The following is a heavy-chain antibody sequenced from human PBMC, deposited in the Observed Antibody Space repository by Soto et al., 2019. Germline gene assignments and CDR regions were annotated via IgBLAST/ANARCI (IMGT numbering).Heavy chain of an antibody. D-gene: IGHD4-4*01. CDR2: IDHSGPT. CDR1: GGSFSVYY. V-gene: IGHV4-34*01. CDR3: ARDLSLTTLDY. J-gene: IGHJ4*02. Sequence: PSETMSLTCAVYGGSFSVYYWSWIRQPPGKGLEWIGEIDHSGPTYYNPSLQSRVTISVDTSKNQFSLRVSSVTAADTAVYYCARDLSLTTLDYWGQGTLVTVPQ.